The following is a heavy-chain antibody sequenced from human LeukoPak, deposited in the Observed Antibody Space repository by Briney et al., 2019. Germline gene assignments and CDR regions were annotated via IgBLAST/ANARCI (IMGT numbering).Heavy chain of an antibody. V-gene: IGHV3-53*01. J-gene: IGHJ4*02. Sequence: GGSLRLSCAASGFTFSSYAMYWVRQAPGKGLEWVSVIYSGGSTYYADSVKGRFTISRDNSKNTLYLQMNSLRAEDTAVYYCARDPPFDYWGQGTLVTVSS. CDR3: ARDPPFDY. CDR2: IYSGGST. CDR1: GFTFSSYA.